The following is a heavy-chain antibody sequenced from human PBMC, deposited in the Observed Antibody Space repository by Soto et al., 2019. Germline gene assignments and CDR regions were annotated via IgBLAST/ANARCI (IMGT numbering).Heavy chain of an antibody. CDR3: ARGWGYDSTDYYYAY. D-gene: IGHD3-22*01. CDR2: INPNSGGT. J-gene: IGHJ4*02. CDR1: GYTFTGYY. Sequence: QVQLVQSGAEVKKPGASVKVSCKASGYTFTGYYMHWVRQAPGQGLEWMGWINPNSGGTNYAQKSQGRVTIIADESTSTVYMELSSLRSDDTAIYYCARGWGYDSTDYYYAYWGQGTLVIVSS. V-gene: IGHV1-2*02.